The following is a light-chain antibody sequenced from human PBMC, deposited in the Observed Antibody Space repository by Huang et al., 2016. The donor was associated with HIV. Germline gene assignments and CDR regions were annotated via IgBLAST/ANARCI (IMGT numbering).Light chain of an antibody. CDR3: QQRSAWPLT. V-gene: IGKV3-11*01. J-gene: IGKJ4*01. CDR2: DAS. Sequence: EIVLTQSPATLSLSPGERATLSCRTSQSVRSYLAWYQQKPGQAPRRLIYDASNSATGIPARFSGSGSGTDFTLTISNLQSEDFAVYYCQQRSAWPLTFGGGTKVEI. CDR1: QSVRSY.